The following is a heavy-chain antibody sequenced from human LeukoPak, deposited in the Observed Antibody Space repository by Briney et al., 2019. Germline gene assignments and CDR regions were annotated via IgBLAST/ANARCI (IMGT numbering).Heavy chain of an antibody. J-gene: IGHJ5*02. Sequence: SCKVSGYTLTELSMHWVRQAPGKGLEWVAFIRYDGSNKYYADSVKGRFTISRDNSKNTLYLQMNSLRAEDTAVYYCVVTTQAWGQGTLVTVSS. V-gene: IGHV3-30*02. D-gene: IGHD1/OR15-1a*01. CDR2: IRYDGSNK. CDR1: GYTLTELS. CDR3: VVTTQA.